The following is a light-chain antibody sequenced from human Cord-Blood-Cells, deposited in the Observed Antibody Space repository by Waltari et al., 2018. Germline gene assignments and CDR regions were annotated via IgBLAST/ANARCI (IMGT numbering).Light chain of an antibody. J-gene: IGLJ2*01. CDR1: NIGSKS. V-gene: IGLV3-21*04. CDR2: YDS. CDR3: QVWDSSSDHPV. Sequence: SYVLTQPPSVSVAPGKTARITCGGNNIGSKSVHWYQQKPGQAPVLVIYYDSDRPSWITERFSGASSGNTATLTISRVEAGDEADYYCQVWDSSSDHPVFGGGTKLTVL.